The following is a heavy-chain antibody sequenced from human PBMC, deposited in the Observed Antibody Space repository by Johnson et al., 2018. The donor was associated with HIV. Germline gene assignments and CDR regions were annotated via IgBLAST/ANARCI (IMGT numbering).Heavy chain of an antibody. CDR1: GFSFSSYW. CDR3: AKDEALGWELDPDAFDI. Sequence: EVQLVESGGGVVQPGGSLRLSCAASGFSFSSYWMSWVRQAPGKGLEWVSVIYSGGSTYYADSVKGRFTISRDNSKNSLYLQMNSLRAEDTAVYYCAKDEALGWELDPDAFDIWGQGTMVTVSS. J-gene: IGHJ3*02. V-gene: IGHV3-66*01. CDR2: IYSGGST. D-gene: IGHD1-26*01.